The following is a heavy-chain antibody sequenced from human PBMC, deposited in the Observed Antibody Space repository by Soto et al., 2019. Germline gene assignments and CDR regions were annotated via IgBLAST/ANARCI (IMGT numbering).Heavy chain of an antibody. V-gene: IGHV1-69*06. J-gene: IGHJ6*02. Sequence: SVKVSCKASGRTFSSSAIRWVRQAPGQGLEWMGGIIPIFGTANYAQKFQGRVTITADKSTSTAYMELSSLRSEDTGVYYCARDENDFWSGYYSGGYYYGMDVWGQGSTVTVSS. CDR3: ARDENDFWSGYYSGGYYYGMDV. CDR2: IIPIFGTA. CDR1: GRTFSSSA. D-gene: IGHD3-3*01.